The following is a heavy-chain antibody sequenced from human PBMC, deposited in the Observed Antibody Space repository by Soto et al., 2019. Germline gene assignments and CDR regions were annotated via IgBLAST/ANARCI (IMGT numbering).Heavy chain of an antibody. Sequence: GASVKVSCKASGYTFASYYLHWVRQAPGQGLEWMGIINPSGGGASYAQKFQGRVTMTRDTSTSTVYMELSSLRAEDTAVYYCARDGLLRYFDYWGQGTLVTVSS. CDR3: ARDGLLRYFDY. V-gene: IGHV1-46*01. CDR2: INPSGGGA. J-gene: IGHJ4*02. CDR1: GYTFASYY. D-gene: IGHD2-15*01.